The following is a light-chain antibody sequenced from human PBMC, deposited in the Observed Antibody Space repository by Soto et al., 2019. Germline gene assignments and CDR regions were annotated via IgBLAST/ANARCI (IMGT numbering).Light chain of an antibody. CDR3: QQRSNWPWT. CDR1: QSVISSY. V-gene: IGKV3D-20*02. CDR2: GTS. J-gene: IGKJ1*01. Sequence: EIVLTQSPCTLSLSPGERATLSCRASQSVISSYLAWYQQKPGQAPSLLIYGTSSRATGIPARFSGSGSGTDFTLTISSLEPEDFAVYYCQQRSNWPWTFGQGTKVDIK.